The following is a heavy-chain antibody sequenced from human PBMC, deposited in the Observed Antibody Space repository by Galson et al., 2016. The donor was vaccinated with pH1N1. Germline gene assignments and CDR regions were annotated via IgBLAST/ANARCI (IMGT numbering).Heavy chain of an antibody. CDR3: AREGGEGNWDSCHYGLDV. J-gene: IGHJ6*02. CDR1: GGTFSSFP. CDR2: IIPIFGTT. Sequence: SVKVSCKASGGTFSSFPISWVRQAPGQGLEWMGQIIPIFGTTNYAQKFQGRVTITTDESTSTVHMELSSLRSEDSGIYYCAREGGEGNWDSCHYGLDVWGQGTTVTVSS. V-gene: IGHV1-69*05. D-gene: IGHD1-1*01.